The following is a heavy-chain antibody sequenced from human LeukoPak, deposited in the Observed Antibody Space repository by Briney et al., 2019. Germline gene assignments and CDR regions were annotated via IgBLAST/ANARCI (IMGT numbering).Heavy chain of an antibody. Sequence: PGGSLRLSCAASAFTFSTYWMSWVRQAPGKGLEWVANIQQDGIKKYYVDSVEGRFTISRENAKNSLFLQMSSLRADDTAVYYCGRELDGSVDYWGQGTLVTVSS. V-gene: IGHV3-7*01. CDR2: IQQDGIKK. CDR1: AFTFSTYW. J-gene: IGHJ4*02. D-gene: IGHD3-10*01. CDR3: GRELDGSVDY.